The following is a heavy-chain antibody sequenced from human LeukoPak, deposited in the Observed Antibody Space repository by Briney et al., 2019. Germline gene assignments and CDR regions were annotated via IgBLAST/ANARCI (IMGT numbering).Heavy chain of an antibody. CDR1: VFTFSSYA. CDR3: GACLDLAVYGIDY. V-gene: IGHV3-23*01. J-gene: IGHJ4*02. D-gene: IGHD2-8*02. CDR2: ISGRGEST. Sequence: GGSLRLSCAASVFTFSSYAMSWVRQSLGKGLKWVSGISGRGESTYYADSVKGRFTISRDYSKNTVYLQMNSLRAEDTAIYYCGACLDLAVYGIDYWGQGTLVTVSS.